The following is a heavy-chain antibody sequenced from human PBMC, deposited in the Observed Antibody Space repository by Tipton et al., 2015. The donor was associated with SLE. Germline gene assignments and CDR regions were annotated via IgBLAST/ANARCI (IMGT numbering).Heavy chain of an antibody. J-gene: IGHJ4*02. D-gene: IGHD4-17*01. CDR2: IYNSGTT. CDR1: GGSVNTGNCY. Sequence: TLSLTCTVSGGSVNTGNCYWTWIRQHPGKGPEWIGYIYNSGTTYYNPSLRGRITISIDTSKNQYFLSLNSVTAADTAVYFCARHLTVTPYYFESWGQGAQVTVSS. CDR3: ARHLTVTPYYFES. V-gene: IGHV4-31*03.